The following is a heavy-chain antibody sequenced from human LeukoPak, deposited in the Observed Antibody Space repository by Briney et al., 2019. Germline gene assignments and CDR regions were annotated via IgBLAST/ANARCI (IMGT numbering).Heavy chain of an antibody. V-gene: IGHV1-2*02. Sequence: GASVTVSCKASGYTFTGYYMHWVRQAPGQGLEWMGWINPNSGGTNYAQKFQGRVTMTRDTSISTAYMELSRLRSDDTAVYYCAREYCSSTSCFRYFDYWGQGTLVTVSS. J-gene: IGHJ4*02. D-gene: IGHD2-2*01. CDR2: INPNSGGT. CDR3: AREYCSSTSCFRYFDY. CDR1: GYTFTGYY.